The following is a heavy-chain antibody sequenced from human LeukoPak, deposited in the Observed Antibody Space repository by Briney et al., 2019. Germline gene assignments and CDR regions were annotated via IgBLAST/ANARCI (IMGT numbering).Heavy chain of an antibody. CDR1: GGSFSGYY. CDR3: ARQRSSRRGPFQY. J-gene: IGHJ4*02. D-gene: IGHD5-24*01. Sequence: SETLSLTCAVYGGSFSGYYWSWIRQPPGKGLEWIGEINHSGSTNYNPSLKSRVTISVDKSKNQFSLKLSSVTAADPAVYYCARQRSSRRGPFQYWRQGPLVTVSS. V-gene: IGHV4-34*01. CDR2: INHSGST.